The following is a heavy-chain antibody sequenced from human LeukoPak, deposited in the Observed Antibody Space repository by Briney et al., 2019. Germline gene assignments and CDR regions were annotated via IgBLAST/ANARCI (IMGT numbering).Heavy chain of an antibody. CDR3: ARDPNYYYDSSGYPSGDY. CDR2: IWYDGSNK. CDR1: GFTFSSYG. J-gene: IGHJ4*02. V-gene: IGHV3-33*01. D-gene: IGHD3-22*01. Sequence: GGSLRLTCAASGFTFSSYGMHWVRQAPGKGLEGVAVIWYDGSNKYYADSVKGRFTISRDNSKNTLYLQMNSLRAEDTAVYYCARDPNYYYDSSGYPSGDYWGQGTLVTVSS.